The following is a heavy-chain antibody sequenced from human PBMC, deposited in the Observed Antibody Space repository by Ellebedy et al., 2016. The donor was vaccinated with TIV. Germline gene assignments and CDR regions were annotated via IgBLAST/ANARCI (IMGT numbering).Heavy chain of an antibody. CDR1: GFTFSIYL. D-gene: IGHD6-19*01. CDR2: INPDGSEK. Sequence: GESLKISCAASGFTFSIYLMSWVRQAPGKGLEWVANINPDGSEKYYVDSVKGRLTISRDNAKNSLYLEMNSLRAEDTAVYYCVRDRSGWPFDYWGQGTLVTVSS. V-gene: IGHV3-7*01. CDR3: VRDRSGWPFDY. J-gene: IGHJ4*02.